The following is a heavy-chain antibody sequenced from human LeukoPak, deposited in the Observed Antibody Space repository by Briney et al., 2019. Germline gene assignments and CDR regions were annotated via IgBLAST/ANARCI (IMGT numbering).Heavy chain of an antibody. CDR2: INPSGGST. Sequence: ASVKVSCKASGYTFTSYYMHWVRQAPGQGLEWMGIINPSGGSTSYAQKFQGRVTMTRDTSTSTVYMELSSLRSEDTAVYYCAREFRDVDTAMVSTGDFDYWGQGTLVTVSS. V-gene: IGHV1-46*01. D-gene: IGHD5-18*01. CDR3: AREFRDVDTAMVSTGDFDY. J-gene: IGHJ4*02. CDR1: GYTFTSYY.